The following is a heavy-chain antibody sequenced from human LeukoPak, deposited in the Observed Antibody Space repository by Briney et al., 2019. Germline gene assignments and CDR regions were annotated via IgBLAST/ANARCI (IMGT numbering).Heavy chain of an antibody. Sequence: SVKVSCKASGGTFSSYAISWVRQAPGQGLEWMGGIIPIFGTANYAQKFQGRVTITADGSTSTAYMELSSLRSEDTAVYYCAREMSNGTTLPYYFDYWGQGTLVTVSS. J-gene: IGHJ4*02. V-gene: IGHV1-69*13. CDR1: GGTFSSYA. CDR2: IIPIFGTA. D-gene: IGHD1-7*01. CDR3: AREMSNGTTLPYYFDY.